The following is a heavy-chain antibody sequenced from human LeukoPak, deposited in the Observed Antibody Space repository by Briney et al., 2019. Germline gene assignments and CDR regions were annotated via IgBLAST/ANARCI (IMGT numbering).Heavy chain of an antibody. J-gene: IGHJ4*02. CDR1: GGSFSGYY. D-gene: IGHD5-12*01. CDR2: INHSGST. CDR3: ARGIVATMAFDY. V-gene: IGHV4-34*01. Sequence: PSETLSLTCAVYGGSFSGYYWSWIRQPPGKGLEWIGEINHSGSTNYNPSLKSRVTIPVDTSKNQFSLKLSSVTAADTAVYYCARGIVATMAFDYWGQGTLVTVSS.